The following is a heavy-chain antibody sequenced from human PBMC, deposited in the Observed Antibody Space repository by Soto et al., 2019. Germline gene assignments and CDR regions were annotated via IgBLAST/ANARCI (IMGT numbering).Heavy chain of an antibody. V-gene: IGHV3-21*01. CDR2: ISSSSSYI. D-gene: IGHD6-6*01. Sequence: GGSLRLSCAASGFTFSSCTMNWVRQAPGKGLEWVSSISSSSSYIYYADSVKGRFTISRDNAKNSLYLQMNSLRAEDTAVYYCARDSTEYSSSSLYFDYWGQGTLVTVSS. CDR1: GFTFSSCT. J-gene: IGHJ4*02. CDR3: ARDSTEYSSSSLYFDY.